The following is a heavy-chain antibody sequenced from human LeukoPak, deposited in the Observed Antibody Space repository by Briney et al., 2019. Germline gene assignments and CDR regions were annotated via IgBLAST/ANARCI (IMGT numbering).Heavy chain of an antibody. CDR1: GLAFKNYW. Sequence: GGSLRLSCLGTGLAFKNYWMTWVRQAPGKGLEWVANIHPDGSVKNYVDAVRGRFTISRDNAKNSLYLQLDNLRADDTAVYYCARVGSGYYGSGSYYNFDYWGQGTLVTVSS. CDR2: IHPDGSVK. J-gene: IGHJ4*02. D-gene: IGHD3-10*01. V-gene: IGHV3-7*01. CDR3: ARVGSGYYGSGSYYNFDY.